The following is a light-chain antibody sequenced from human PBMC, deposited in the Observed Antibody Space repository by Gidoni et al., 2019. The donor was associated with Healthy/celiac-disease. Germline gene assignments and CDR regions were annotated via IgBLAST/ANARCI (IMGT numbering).Light chain of an antibody. Sequence: DIVMTQSPDSLAVSLGERATINCKSSQSVLYSSNNKNYLAWYQQKPGQPRKLLIYWASTRESGVPDRFSGSGSGTDFTPTISSLQAEDVAVYYCQQYYSTPYCFGQGTKLEIK. CDR3: QQYYSTPYC. CDR1: QSVLYSSNNKNY. V-gene: IGKV4-1*01. J-gene: IGKJ2*03. CDR2: WAS.